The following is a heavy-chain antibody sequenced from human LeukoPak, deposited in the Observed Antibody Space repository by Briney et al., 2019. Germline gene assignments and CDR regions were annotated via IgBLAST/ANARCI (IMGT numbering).Heavy chain of an antibody. J-gene: IGHJ4*02. CDR2: V. D-gene: IGHD2-2*01. CDR1: GFTFSSYA. CDR3: AKDMGYCSSATCYGLDY. Sequence: GGSLRLSCAASGFTFSSYAMSWARQAPGKGLEWVSTVDSVKGRFTISRDNSKNTLFLQMNSLRAEDTAIYYCAKDMGYCSSATCYGLDYWGQGTLVTVSS. V-gene: IGHV3-23*01.